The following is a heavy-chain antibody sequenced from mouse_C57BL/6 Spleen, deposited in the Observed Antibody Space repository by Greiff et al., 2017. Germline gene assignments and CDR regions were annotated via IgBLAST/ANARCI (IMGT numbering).Heavy chain of an antibody. CDR1: GYSITSGYY. Sequence: ESGPGLVKPSQSLSLTCSVTGYSITSGYYWNWIRQFPGNKLEWMGYISYDGSNNYNPSLKNRISITRDTSKNQFFLKLNSVTTEDTATYYCARWTMVTYWYFDVWGTGTTVTVSS. D-gene: IGHD2-2*01. J-gene: IGHJ1*03. V-gene: IGHV3-6*01. CDR2: ISYDGSN. CDR3: ARWTMVTYWYFDV.